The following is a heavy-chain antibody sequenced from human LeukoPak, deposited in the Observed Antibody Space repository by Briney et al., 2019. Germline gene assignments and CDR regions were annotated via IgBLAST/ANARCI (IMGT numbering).Heavy chain of an antibody. CDR3: AKAPRPWVGGATGSRYYFDY. V-gene: IGHV3-9*01. Sequence: PGGSLRLSCAASGFTFDDYDMHWVRQAPGKGLEWVSGITWNSHSIAYADSVKGRFTISRDNAKNSLYLQVNSLRAEDTAVYYCAKAPRPWVGGATGSRYYFDYWGQGTLVTVSS. CDR1: GFTFDDYD. J-gene: IGHJ4*02. D-gene: IGHD1-26*01. CDR2: ITWNSHSI.